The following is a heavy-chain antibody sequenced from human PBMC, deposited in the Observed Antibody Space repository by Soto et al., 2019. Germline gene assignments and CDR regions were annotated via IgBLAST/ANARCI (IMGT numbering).Heavy chain of an antibody. V-gene: IGHV3-30-3*01. J-gene: IGHJ5*02. CDR2: ISYDETYK. CDR3: ARDRTGEDPGGWFDP. Sequence: QVQLVESGGGVVQPGRSLRLSCVGSGFTFSNYAIHCVRQAPGKGLEWVSGISYDETYKLYADSVKGRFTISRDNSKKTLYLQMNGLRGEDTAVYYCARDRTGEDPGGWFDPWGQGTLVTVSS. CDR1: GFTFSNYA. D-gene: IGHD3-10*01.